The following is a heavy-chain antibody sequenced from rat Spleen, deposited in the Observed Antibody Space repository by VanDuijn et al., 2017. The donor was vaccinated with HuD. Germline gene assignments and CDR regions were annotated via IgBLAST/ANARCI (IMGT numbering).Heavy chain of an antibody. CDR3: TTDHTTGILRDY. D-gene: IGHD1-7*01. Sequence: EVQLVESGGGLVQPGRSLKLSCAASGFTFSDYYMAWVRQAPTKGLEWVASISYDGGSTYYRDSVKGRFTISRDNAKSSLYLQMDSLRSEDTATYYCTTDHTTGILRDYWGQGVMVTVSS. CDR2: ISYDGGST. V-gene: IGHV5-20*01. J-gene: IGHJ2*01. CDR1: GFTFSDYY.